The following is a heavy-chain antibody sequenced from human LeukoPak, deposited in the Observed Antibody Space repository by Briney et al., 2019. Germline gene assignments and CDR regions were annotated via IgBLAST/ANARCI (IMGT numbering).Heavy chain of an antibody. CDR1: GFTFSSYE. CDR3: ARDRFPPGVTSDY. CDR2: ISSSGSTI. J-gene: IGHJ4*02. V-gene: IGHV3-48*03. D-gene: IGHD2-21*02. Sequence: GGSLRLSCAASGFTFSSYEMNWVRQAPGKGLEWVSYISSSGSTIYYADSVKGRFTISRDNAKNPLYLQMNSLRAEDTAVYYCARDRFPPGVTSDYWGQGTLVTVSS.